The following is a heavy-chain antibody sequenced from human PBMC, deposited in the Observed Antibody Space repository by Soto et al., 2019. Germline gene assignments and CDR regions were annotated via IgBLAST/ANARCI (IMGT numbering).Heavy chain of an antibody. CDR2: IIPILGIA. Sequence: QVQLVQSGAEVKKPGSSVKVSCKASGGTFSSYTISWVRQAPGQGLEWMGRIIPILGIANYAQKFQGRVTXXEXKXXRTAYMELSSLRSEDTAVYYCARVGYSSSWYYFDYWGQGTLVTVSS. CDR1: GGTFSSYT. J-gene: IGHJ4*02. CDR3: ARVGYSSSWYYFDY. V-gene: IGHV1-69*02. D-gene: IGHD6-13*01.